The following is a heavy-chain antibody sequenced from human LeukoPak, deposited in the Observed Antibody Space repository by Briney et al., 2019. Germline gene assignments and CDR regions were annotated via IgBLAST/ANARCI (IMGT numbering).Heavy chain of an antibody. CDR2: INPSGGST. CDR3: ARFQYYDILTDYYTGWFDP. V-gene: IGHV1-46*01. Sequence: ASVKVSCKASGYTFTSYYMHWVRQAPGQGLEWMGIINPSGGSTSYAQKFQGRVTMTRDMSTSTVYMELSSLRSEDTAVYYCARFQYYDILTDYYTGWFDPWGQGTLVTVSS. D-gene: IGHD3-9*01. J-gene: IGHJ5*02. CDR1: GYTFTSYY.